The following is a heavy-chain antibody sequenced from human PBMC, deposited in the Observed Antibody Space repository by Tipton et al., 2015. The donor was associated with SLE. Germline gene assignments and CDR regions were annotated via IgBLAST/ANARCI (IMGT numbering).Heavy chain of an antibody. CDR3: ARGAGTYDI. V-gene: IGHV4-59*01. J-gene: IGHJ3*02. D-gene: IGHD6-19*01. CDR2: IYYSGST. CDR1: GGSISSYY. Sequence: LRLSCTVSGGSISSYYWSWIRQPPGKGLEWIGYIYYSGSTNYNPSLKSRVTISVDTSKNQFSLKLSSVTAADTAVYYCARGAGTYDIWGQGTMVTVSS.